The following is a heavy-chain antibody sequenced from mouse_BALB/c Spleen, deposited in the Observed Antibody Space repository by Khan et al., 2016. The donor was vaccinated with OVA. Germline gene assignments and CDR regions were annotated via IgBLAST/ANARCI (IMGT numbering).Heavy chain of an antibody. V-gene: IGHV5-6*01. D-gene: IGHD1-1*01. J-gene: IGHJ3*01. CDR1: GFTFSTYG. CDR3: ARLAYYYDSEVFAY. CDR2: VSTGGGYT. Sequence: EVQLVETGGDLVKPGGSLKLSCAASGFTFSTYGMSLVRPTPDKRLQWVATVSTGGGYTYYPDSVTGRFTISRGNAKNTLYLQMSNLKCEEPAMFYCARLAYYYDSEVFAYWGQGTLVTVSA.